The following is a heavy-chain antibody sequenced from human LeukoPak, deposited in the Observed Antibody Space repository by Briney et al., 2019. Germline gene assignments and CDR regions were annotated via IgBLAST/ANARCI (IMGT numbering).Heavy chain of an antibody. V-gene: IGHV4-4*02. CDR1: GGSISSSNW. Sequence: PSETLSLTCAVSGGSISSSNWWSWVRQPPGKGLEWIGEIYHSGSTNYNPSLKSRVAISVDKSKNQFSLKLSSVTAADTAVYYCASLYSSGPLAAFGIWGQGTMVTVSS. CDR2: IYHSGST. D-gene: IGHD6-19*01. CDR3: ASLYSSGPLAAFGI. J-gene: IGHJ3*02.